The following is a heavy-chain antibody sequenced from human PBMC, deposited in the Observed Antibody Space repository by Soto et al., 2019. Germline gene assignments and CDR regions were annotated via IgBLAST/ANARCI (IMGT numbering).Heavy chain of an antibody. J-gene: IGHJ4*01. V-gene: IGHV4-38-2*01. CDR1: GYYIRIVCY. CDR2: IYHSGST. D-gene: IGHD1-26*01. Sequence: PSETLSLTYAVSGYYIRIVCYCGCVRQPPGKGLEWIGSIYHSGSTYYNPSLKSRVTISVDTSKNQFSLKLSSVTAADTAVYYCARAKWELLHYDFDYWGQGTLVTVSS. CDR3: ARAKWELLHYDFDY.